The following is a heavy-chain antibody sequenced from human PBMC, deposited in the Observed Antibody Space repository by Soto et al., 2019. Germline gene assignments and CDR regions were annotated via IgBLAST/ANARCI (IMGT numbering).Heavy chain of an antibody. CDR3: ARVNWGDMDV. CDR2: TRNKANSYTT. CDR1: GFTFSDHY. D-gene: IGHD7-27*01. Sequence: LRLSCAASGFTFSDHYMDWVRQAPGKGLEWVGRTRNKANSYTTEYAASVKGRFTISRDDSKNSLYLQMNSLKTEDTAVYYCARVNWGDMDVWGQGTTVTVSS. V-gene: IGHV3-72*01. J-gene: IGHJ6*02.